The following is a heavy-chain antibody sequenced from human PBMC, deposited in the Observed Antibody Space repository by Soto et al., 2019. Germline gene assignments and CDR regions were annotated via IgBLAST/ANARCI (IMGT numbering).Heavy chain of an antibody. V-gene: IGHV5-51*01. CDR1: GYSFTSYW. Sequence: GESLKISCKGSGYSFTSYWIGWVRQMPGKGLEWMGIIYPGDSDTRYSPSFQGQVTISADKSISTAYLQWSSLKASDTAMYYCARSRIDYDYVWGSYRYGRYFDYWGQGTLVTVSS. CDR2: IYPGDSDT. CDR3: ARSRIDYDYVWGSYRYGRYFDY. J-gene: IGHJ4*02. D-gene: IGHD3-16*02.